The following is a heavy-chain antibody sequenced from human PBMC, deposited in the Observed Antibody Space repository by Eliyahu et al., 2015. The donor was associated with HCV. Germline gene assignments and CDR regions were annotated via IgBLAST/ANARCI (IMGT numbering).Heavy chain of an antibody. Sequence: GGGLVQPGGSLRLSCAASGFTFSTYSVTWVRQAPGKGLEWVSYISSSSTTIYYADSVKGRFTISRDNAKISLYLQMNSLRDDDTAVYYCASLPGGYGSGVDWGQGTLVTVSS. CDR1: GFTFSTYS. CDR3: ASLPGGYGSGVD. CDR2: ISSSSTTI. D-gene: IGHD3-10*01. J-gene: IGHJ4*02. V-gene: IGHV3-48*02.